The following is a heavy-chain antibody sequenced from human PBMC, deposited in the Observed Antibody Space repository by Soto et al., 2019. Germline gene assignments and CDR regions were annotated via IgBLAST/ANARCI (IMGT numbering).Heavy chain of an antibody. Sequence: SATLSLTCTINCGSLLGYYWSWIRQPPGKGLEWIGDINHGGSTNYNPSLKSRVTISVDTSKNQFSLKLNSVTAADTAVYYCARRYGGAFDFWGQGTMVT. D-gene: IGHD3-10*01. J-gene: IGHJ3*01. CDR3: ARRYGGAFDF. CDR2: INHGGST. CDR1: CGSLLGYY. V-gene: IGHV4-34*01.